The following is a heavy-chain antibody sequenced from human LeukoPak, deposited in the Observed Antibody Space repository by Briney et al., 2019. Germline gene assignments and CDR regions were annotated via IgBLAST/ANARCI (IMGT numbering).Heavy chain of an antibody. CDR2: IKLDGSEK. CDR1: GFTFSSYW. Sequence: GGSLRLSCAASGFTFSSYWMSWVRQAPGKGLEWVANIKLDGSEKYYVDSVKGRFTIYRDNAKNSLYLQMNSLRAEDTAVYYCARTTGTTFRWFDPWGQGTLVTVSS. D-gene: IGHD1-1*01. CDR3: ARTTGTTFRWFDP. V-gene: IGHV3-7*01. J-gene: IGHJ5*02.